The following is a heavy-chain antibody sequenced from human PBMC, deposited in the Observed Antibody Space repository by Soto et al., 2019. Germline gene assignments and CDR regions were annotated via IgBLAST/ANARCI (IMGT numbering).Heavy chain of an antibody. Sequence: EVPLVESGGGLVKPGGSLRLSCAASGFTFSNAWMNWVRQAPGKGLEWVGRIKSKTDGGTTDYAAPVKGRFTISRDDSKHTLYLQMNSLKTEATAVYYCTTDEVPAAIDRYYYCGMDVWGQGTTVTVSS. V-gene: IGHV3-15*07. D-gene: IGHD2-2*02. CDR3: TTDEVPAAIDRYYYCGMDV. CDR2: IKSKTDGGTT. J-gene: IGHJ6*02. CDR1: GFTFSNAW.